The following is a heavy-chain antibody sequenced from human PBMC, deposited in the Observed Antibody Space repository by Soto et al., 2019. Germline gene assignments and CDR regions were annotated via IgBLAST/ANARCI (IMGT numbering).Heavy chain of an antibody. Sequence: PSETLSLTCAVSGYSISSGNYWGWIRQPPGKGLEWIGSIYHSGSTYYSPSLKSRATISVDTSKNQFSLKLSSVTAADTAVYFCARDLLGYRSWFDPWGQGTLVTVSS. J-gene: IGHJ5*02. CDR1: GYSISSGNY. D-gene: IGHD6-13*01. V-gene: IGHV4-38-2*02. CDR3: ARDLLGYRSWFDP. CDR2: IYHSGST.